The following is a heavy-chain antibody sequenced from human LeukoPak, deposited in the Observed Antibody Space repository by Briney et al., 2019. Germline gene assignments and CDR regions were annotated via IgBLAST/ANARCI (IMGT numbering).Heavy chain of an antibody. D-gene: IGHD1-26*01. Sequence: GASAKVSCKASGYTFTSYYMHWVRQAPGQGLEWMGIINPSGGSTSYAQKFQGRVTMTRDTSTSTVYMELSSLRSEDTAVYYCARSGYSGSYLTKFDYWGQGTLVTVSS. V-gene: IGHV1-46*01. CDR3: ARSGYSGSYLTKFDY. CDR2: INPSGGST. CDR1: GYTFTSYY. J-gene: IGHJ4*02.